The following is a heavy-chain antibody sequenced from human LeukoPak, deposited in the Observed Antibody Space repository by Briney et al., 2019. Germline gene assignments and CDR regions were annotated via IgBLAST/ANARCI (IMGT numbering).Heavy chain of an antibody. Sequence: PGGSLRLSCAASGSTFSSYNIHWVRQAPGKGLEWIRYDGSNKYFADSVKGRFTISRDNSKNTLYLQMNSLRPEDTAVYYCAKQGSYCMDYWGQGTLVTVSS. J-gene: IGHJ4*02. CDR1: GSTFSSYN. CDR3: AKQGSYCMDY. CDR2: RYDGSNK. D-gene: IGHD3-10*01. V-gene: IGHV3-30*02.